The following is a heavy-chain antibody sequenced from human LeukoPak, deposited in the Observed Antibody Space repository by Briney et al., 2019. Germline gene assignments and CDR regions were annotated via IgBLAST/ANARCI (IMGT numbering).Heavy chain of an antibody. J-gene: IGHJ3*02. CDR2: INYSGSA. CDR1: GGSLSSYY. V-gene: IGHV4-59*08. D-gene: IGHD4-17*01. Sequence: PSETLSLTCTVSGGSLSSYYFSWIRQSPGKGLEWIAYINYSGSASYNPSLKSRVTMSVDTSKQFSLSLSSVTAADTAVNYCARHNYDAYVFDIWGQGTKVTVSS. CDR3: ARHNYDAYVFDI.